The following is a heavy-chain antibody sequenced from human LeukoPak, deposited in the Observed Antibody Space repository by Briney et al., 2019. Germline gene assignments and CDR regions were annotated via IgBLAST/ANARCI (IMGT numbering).Heavy chain of an antibody. Sequence: SETLSLTCTVSGGSISSGGYYWSWIRQPPGKGLEWIGYIYYSGSTYYNPSLKSRVTISVDTSKNQFSLKLSSVTAADTAVYYCARVDSSSPYNWFDPWGQGTLVTVSS. CDR1: GGSISSGGYY. CDR2: IYYSGST. V-gene: IGHV4-30-4*08. D-gene: IGHD6-6*01. J-gene: IGHJ5*02. CDR3: ARVDSSSPYNWFDP.